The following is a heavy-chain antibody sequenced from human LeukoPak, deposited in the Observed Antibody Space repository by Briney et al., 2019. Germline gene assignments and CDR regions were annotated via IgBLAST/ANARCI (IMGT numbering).Heavy chain of an antibody. V-gene: IGHV3-23*01. CDR2: ISGSGGST. D-gene: IGHD3-10*01. CDR3: ARGPPYGSGKFGPFDY. J-gene: IGHJ4*02. Sequence: PGGSLRLSCAASGCTFSSYGMSWVRQAPGKGLEWVSAISGSGGSTYYADSVKGRFTISRDNAKHSLHLQMNSLRTEDTAVYYCARGPPYGSGKFGPFDYWGQGTLVTVSS. CDR1: GCTFSSYG.